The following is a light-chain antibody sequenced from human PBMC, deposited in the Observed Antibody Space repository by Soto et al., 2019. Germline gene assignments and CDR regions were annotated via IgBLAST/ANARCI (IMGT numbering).Light chain of an antibody. CDR3: SSYAGKGI. Sequence: QSALTQPPSASGSPGQSVTISCNGTSSDVGGYNYVSWYQHHPGKAPKLIIYEVNKRPSGVPDRFSGSQSGNTASLTVSGLQAEDEADYYCSSYAGKGIFGGGTKLTVL. V-gene: IGLV2-8*01. J-gene: IGLJ2*01. CDR2: EVN. CDR1: SSDVGGYNY.